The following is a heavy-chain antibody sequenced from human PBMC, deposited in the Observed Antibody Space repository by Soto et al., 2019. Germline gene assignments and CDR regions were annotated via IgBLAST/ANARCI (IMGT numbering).Heavy chain of an antibody. Sequence: QVQLQESGPGLVKPSETLSLTCTVSGDSISAYYWNWVRQPPGKGLEWIGNIYYTGTTNYNPSLKSRVTISVDTSKNQFSLKLSSVTAADTAVYYCARPSVAVTWGPFDYWGQGTLVTVSS. CDR1: GDSISAYY. D-gene: IGHD6-19*01. V-gene: IGHV4-59*01. CDR3: ARPSVAVTWGPFDY. CDR2: IYYTGTT. J-gene: IGHJ4*02.